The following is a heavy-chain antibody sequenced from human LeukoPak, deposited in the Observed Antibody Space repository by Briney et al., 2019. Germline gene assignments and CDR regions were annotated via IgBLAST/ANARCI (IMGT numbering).Heavy chain of an antibody. J-gene: IGHJ3*02. CDR1: GFTFSNYG. Sequence: GGSLRLSCAASGFTFSNYGMHWVRQAPGTGLELVAVIWFDGSNKFYADSVKGRFTISRDNSKNTLYLQMNGLRAEDTAVYYCARARLGYCSGGGCYSAYDGFDIWGQGTMVTVSS. D-gene: IGHD2-15*01. CDR3: ARARLGYCSGGGCYSAYDGFDI. V-gene: IGHV3-33*08. CDR2: IWFDGSNK.